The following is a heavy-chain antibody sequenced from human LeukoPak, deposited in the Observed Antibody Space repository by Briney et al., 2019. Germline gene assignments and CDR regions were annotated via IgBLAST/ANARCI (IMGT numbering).Heavy chain of an antibody. J-gene: IGHJ4*02. Sequence: ASVKVSCKASGYTFTTYYMHWVRQAPGQGLEWMGIINTSGGSTSYAQKFQGRVTMTRDMSTSTVYMELSSLRSEDTAVYYCARDLGNLQGGILTGYIISDYWGQGTLVTVSS. CDR3: ARDLGNLQGGILTGYIISDY. CDR1: GYTFTTYY. V-gene: IGHV1-46*01. CDR2: INTSGGST. D-gene: IGHD3-9*01.